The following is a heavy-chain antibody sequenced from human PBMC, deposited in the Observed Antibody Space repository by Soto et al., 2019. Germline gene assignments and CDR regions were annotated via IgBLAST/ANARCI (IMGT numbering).Heavy chain of an antibody. CDR1: GYDFRTYS. CDR3: ARLYYDYV. Sequence: PGGSLRLSCRASGYDFRTYSMNWVRQAPGQGLEWIAYVSLDSDTLQYADSVKGRFTISRDDAENSLYLQMDSLRDEDTATYYCARLYYDYVWGQGTTVTVSS. V-gene: IGHV3-48*02. CDR2: VSLDSDTL. D-gene: IGHD3-3*01. J-gene: IGHJ6*02.